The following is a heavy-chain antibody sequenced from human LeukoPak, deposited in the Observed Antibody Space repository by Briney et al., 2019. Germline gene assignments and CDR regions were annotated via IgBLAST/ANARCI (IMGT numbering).Heavy chain of an antibody. CDR2: ISAYNGNT. CDR3: ARVLGYCSSTSCLPSYYYYYGMDV. D-gene: IGHD2-2*01. J-gene: IGHJ6*02. Sequence: ASVKVSCKASGHTFTSYGISWVRQAPGQGLEWMGWISAYNGNTNYAQKLQGRVTMTTDTSTSTAYMELRSLRSDDTAVYYCARVLGYCSSTSCLPSYYYYYGMDVWGQGTTVTVSS. CDR1: GHTFTSYG. V-gene: IGHV1-18*01.